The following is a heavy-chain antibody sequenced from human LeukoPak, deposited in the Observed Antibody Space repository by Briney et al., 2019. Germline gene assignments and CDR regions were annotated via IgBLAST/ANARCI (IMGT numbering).Heavy chain of an antibody. Sequence: GGSLRLSCAASGFTFSSYAMSWVRQAPGKGPEWVSSISGSGGNTYYADSVKGRFTISRDNSKNTLYLQMNSLRADDTAVYYCAKGGSGYYASGSYYYYYHMDVWGKGTTVTVSS. CDR3: AKGGSGYYASGSYYYYYHMDV. D-gene: IGHD3-10*01. V-gene: IGHV3-23*01. CDR2: ISGSGGNT. CDR1: GFTFSSYA. J-gene: IGHJ6*03.